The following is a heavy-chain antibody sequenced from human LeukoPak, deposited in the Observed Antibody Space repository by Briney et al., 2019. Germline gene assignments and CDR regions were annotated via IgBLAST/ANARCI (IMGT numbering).Heavy chain of an antibody. CDR3: ARDRWYSRNWNDAVDI. CDR2: INPSGGST. Sequence: ASVKVSFKTSRYTFTRYYLNCVRQAPGQSLEWMGIINPSGGSTSYAQKVQGRVTMTTDTSTSTAYMEPRSLRSDDTAVYYCARDRWYSRNWNDAVDIWGQGTMVTVSS. CDR1: RYTFTRYY. J-gene: IGHJ3*02. V-gene: IGHV1-46*01. D-gene: IGHD6-13*01.